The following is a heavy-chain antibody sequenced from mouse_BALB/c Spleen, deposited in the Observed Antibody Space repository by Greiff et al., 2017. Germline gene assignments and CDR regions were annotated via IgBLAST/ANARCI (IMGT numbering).Heavy chain of an antibody. CDR3: ARSGGNYLAY. D-gene: IGHD2-1*01. V-gene: IGHV3-2*02. CDR1: GYSITSDYA. CDR2: ISYSGST. Sequence: EVKLMESGPGLVKPSQSLSLTCTVTGYSITSDYAWNWIRQFPGNKLEWMGYISYSGSTSYNPSLKSRISITRDTSKNQFFLQLNSVTTEDTATYYCARSGGNYLAYWGQGTLVTVSA. J-gene: IGHJ3*01.